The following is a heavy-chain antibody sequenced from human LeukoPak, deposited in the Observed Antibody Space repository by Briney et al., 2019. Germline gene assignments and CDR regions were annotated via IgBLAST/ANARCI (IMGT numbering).Heavy chain of an antibody. CDR1: GESFSGYS. CDR2: INQRRNT. D-gene: IGHD6-19*01. CDR3: ARHGWHAWYFDL. V-gene: IGHV4-34*01. Sequence: SETLPLTCVVYGESFSGYSWSWIRQPPGKGLEWIGEINQRRNTNYNPSLKSRVTISIDTSKNQFSLKLSSVTAADTAVYYCARHGWHAWYFDLWGRGTLVTVSS. J-gene: IGHJ2*01.